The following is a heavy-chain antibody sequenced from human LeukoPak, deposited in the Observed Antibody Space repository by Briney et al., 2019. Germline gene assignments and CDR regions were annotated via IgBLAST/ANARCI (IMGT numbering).Heavy chain of an antibody. CDR1: GYTFTSYG. V-gene: IGHV1-18*01. CDR3: ARGRGYYDSSGYYSPGPHYGMDV. J-gene: IGHJ6*02. D-gene: IGHD3-22*01. CDR2: ISAYNGNT. Sequence: GASVKVSCKASGYTFTSYGISWVRQAPGQGLEWMGWISAYNGNTNYAQKLQGRVTITTDTSTSTAYMELRSLRSDDTAVYYCARGRGYYDSSGYYSPGPHYGMDVWGQGTTVTVSS.